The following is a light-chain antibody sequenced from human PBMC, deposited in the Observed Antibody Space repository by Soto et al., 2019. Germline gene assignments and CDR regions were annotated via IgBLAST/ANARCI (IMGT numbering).Light chain of an antibody. V-gene: IGLV3-1*01. CDR1: KLGDKY. CDR2: QDS. CDR3: QTRDSSTV. Sequence: SYELTQPPSVSVSPGQTASITCSGDKLGDKYACWYQQKPGQSPVLVIHQDSKRPSGIPERFSGSNSGNTATLTISGTQAMDEADYYCQTRDSSTVFGGGTKLTVL. J-gene: IGLJ2*01.